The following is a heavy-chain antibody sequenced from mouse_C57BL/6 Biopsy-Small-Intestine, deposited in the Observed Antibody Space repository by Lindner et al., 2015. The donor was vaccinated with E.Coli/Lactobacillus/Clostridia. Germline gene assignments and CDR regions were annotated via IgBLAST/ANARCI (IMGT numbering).Heavy chain of an antibody. CDR2: ISSGSSTI. CDR3: AKDYYGSSYDY. J-gene: IGHJ2*01. V-gene: IGHV5-17*01. Sequence: VQLQESGGGLVKPGGSLKLSCAASGFTFSDYGMHWVRQAPEKGLEWVTYISSGSSTIYYADTVKGRFTISRDNAKNTLFLQMTSLRSEDTAMYYCAKDYYGSSYDYWGQGTTLTVSS. D-gene: IGHD1-1*01. CDR1: GFTFSDYG.